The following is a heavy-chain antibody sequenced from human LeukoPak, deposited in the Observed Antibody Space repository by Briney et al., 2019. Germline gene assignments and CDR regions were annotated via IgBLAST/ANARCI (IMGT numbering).Heavy chain of an antibody. J-gene: IGHJ4*02. Sequence: PGGSLRLSCAASGFSLSAYWMTWVRQAPGTGLEWAANINPAGIETYYVDPVKGRFSISSDNAKNLVYLQMNSLRAEDTAVYHCARFGYVAAVDVWGQGTPVTVSS. D-gene: IGHD2-15*01. CDR2: INPAGIET. CDR3: ARFGYVAAVDV. V-gene: IGHV3-7*01. CDR1: GFSLSAYW.